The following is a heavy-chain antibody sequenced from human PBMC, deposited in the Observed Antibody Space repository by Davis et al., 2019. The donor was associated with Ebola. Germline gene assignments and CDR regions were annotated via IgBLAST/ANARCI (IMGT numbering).Heavy chain of an antibody. CDR3: AKGGARYFYHYYGMDV. CDR1: GFTFSSYS. D-gene: IGHD2/OR15-2a*01. J-gene: IGHJ6*02. Sequence: GSLRLSCAASGFTFSSYSMNWVRQAPGKGLEWVSGISGSGATTYYADSVKGRFTISRDNSKNTLYLQMNSLRADDTALYYCAKGGARYFYHYYGMDVWGQGTTVTVSS. V-gene: IGHV3-23*01. CDR2: ISGSGATT.